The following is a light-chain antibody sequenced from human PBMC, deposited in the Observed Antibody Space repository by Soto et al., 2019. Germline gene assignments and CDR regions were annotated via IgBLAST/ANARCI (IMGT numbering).Light chain of an antibody. CDR3: KQSYSAPRT. V-gene: IGKV1-39*01. CDR1: QSISSY. CDR2: AAA. J-gene: IGKJ2*01. Sequence: DIQMTHSPSSLSASVGDRVTITCRASQSISSYLNWYQQKPGKAPKRLIYAAASLKSGVPSRFSGSGSGTDFTLTISSLQPEDFATYYCKQSYSAPRTFGQGTKLELK.